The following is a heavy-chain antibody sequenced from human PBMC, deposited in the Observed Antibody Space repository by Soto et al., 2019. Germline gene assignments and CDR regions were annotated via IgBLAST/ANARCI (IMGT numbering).Heavy chain of an antibody. CDR2: IYDSGTT. J-gene: IGHJ4*02. CDR3: ARQDCRSTTCSDFDS. Sequence: QVQLQEAGPGLVKPSQTLSLTCTVSGVSISSGYYFWNWIRQPPGKGLEWLGYIYDSGTTYYNPSLKSRLVMSVDTSKNQFSLTLSSVTAADTAVYYCARQDCRSTTCSDFDSWGQGTLVTVS. V-gene: IGHV4-30-4*01. D-gene: IGHD2-2*01. CDR1: GVSISSGYYF.